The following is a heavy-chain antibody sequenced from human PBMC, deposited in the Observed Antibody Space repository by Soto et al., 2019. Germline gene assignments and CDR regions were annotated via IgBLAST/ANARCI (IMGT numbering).Heavy chain of an antibody. CDR1: ASSISSSYF. Sequence: SETLSLTCAVSASSISSSYFWGWIQQPPGKGLESIATIFHTGGTYYNPSLKSRVTISVDTPNNQFSLRLNSVTAADTALYFCASTWLAGGTPADAFDIWGQGTMVTVSS. D-gene: IGHD2-15*01. CDR3: ASTWLAGGTPADAFDI. J-gene: IGHJ3*02. CDR2: IFHTGGT. V-gene: IGHV4-38-2*01.